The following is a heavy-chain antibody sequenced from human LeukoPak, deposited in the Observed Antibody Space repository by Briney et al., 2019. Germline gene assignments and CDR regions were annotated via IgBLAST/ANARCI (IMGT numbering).Heavy chain of an antibody. CDR3: ARLFTRAWEYRYGMDV. V-gene: IGHV4-39*02. D-gene: IGHD1-26*01. CDR2: IYIDGIT. Sequence: ASETLSLICTVSGGSIRTDGSYWAWIRQPPGKGLEWIGSIYIDGITHYNSSLQSRVTLSIDTSKNHFSLRLTSVTAADTAVFYCARLFTRAWEYRYGMDVWGQGTAVTVSS. J-gene: IGHJ6*02. CDR1: GGSIRTDGSY.